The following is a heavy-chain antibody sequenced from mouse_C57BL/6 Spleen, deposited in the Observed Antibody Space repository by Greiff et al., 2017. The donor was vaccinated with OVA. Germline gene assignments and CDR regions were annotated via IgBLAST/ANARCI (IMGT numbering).Heavy chain of an antibody. J-gene: IGHJ1*03. CDR1: GFTFSDAW. Sequence: EVMLVESGGGLVQPGGSTKLSCAASGFTFSDAWMDWVRQSPEKGLEWVAEIRNKANNHATYYAESVKGRFTISRDDSKSSVYLQMNSLRAEDTGIYYCISTMITTDWYFDVWGTGTTVTVSS. D-gene: IGHD2-4*01. CDR3: ISTMITTDWYFDV. V-gene: IGHV6-6*01. CDR2: IRNKANNHAT.